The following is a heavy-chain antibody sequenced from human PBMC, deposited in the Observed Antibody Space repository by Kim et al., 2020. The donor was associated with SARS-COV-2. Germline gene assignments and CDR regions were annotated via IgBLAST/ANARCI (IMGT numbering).Heavy chain of an antibody. CDR2: IWYDGSNK. J-gene: IGHJ4*02. CDR3: AKERRKYCSGGSCHLDY. D-gene: IGHD2-15*01. CDR1: RFTFSSYG. Sequence: GGSLRLSCAASRFTFSSYGMHWVRQAPGKGLEWVAVIWYDGSNKYHADSVKGRFTISRDNSKNTLYLQMNNLRAEDTAVYYCAKERRKYCSGGSCHLDYWGQGTLVTVSS. V-gene: IGHV3-33*06.